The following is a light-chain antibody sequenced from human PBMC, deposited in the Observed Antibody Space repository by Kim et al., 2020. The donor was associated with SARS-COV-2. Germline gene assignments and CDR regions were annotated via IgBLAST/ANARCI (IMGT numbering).Light chain of an antibody. V-gene: IGLV1-40*01. CDR2: GNS. Sequence: GQRVAISCTGSSSNIGAGYDVHWYQQPPGTAPKLLIYGNSNRPSGVPDRFSGSKSGTSASLAITGLQAEDEADYYCQSYDSSLRNVFGTGTKVTVL. CDR1: SSNIGAGYD. CDR3: QSYDSSLRNV. J-gene: IGLJ1*01.